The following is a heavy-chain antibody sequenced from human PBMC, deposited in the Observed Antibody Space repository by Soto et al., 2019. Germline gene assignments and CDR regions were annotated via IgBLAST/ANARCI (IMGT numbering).Heavy chain of an antibody. D-gene: IGHD3-22*01. Sequence: GGSLRLSCAASGFTFSSYAMHWVRQAPGKGLEWVAVISYDGSNKYYADSVKGRFTISRDNSKNTLYLQMNSLRAEDTAVYYCARDPSGYYDSSVPLGYFDYWGQGTLVTVSS. J-gene: IGHJ4*02. CDR1: GFTFSSYA. CDR2: ISYDGSNK. CDR3: ARDPSGYYDSSVPLGYFDY. V-gene: IGHV3-30-3*01.